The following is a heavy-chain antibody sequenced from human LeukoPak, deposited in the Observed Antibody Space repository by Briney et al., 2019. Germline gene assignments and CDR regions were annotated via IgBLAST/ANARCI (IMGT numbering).Heavy chain of an antibody. CDR2: MYTSGST. V-gene: IGHV4-59*10. Sequence: PSETLSLTCAVYGGSFSGYYWSWMRQPAGKRLEWIGRMYTSGSTNYNPSLKSRVTMSVDTSKSQFSLKLTSVTAADTAVYYCARGDGGNSAFDHWGQGTLVTVSS. CDR1: GGSFSGYY. J-gene: IGHJ4*02. CDR3: ARGDGGNSAFDH. D-gene: IGHD4-23*01.